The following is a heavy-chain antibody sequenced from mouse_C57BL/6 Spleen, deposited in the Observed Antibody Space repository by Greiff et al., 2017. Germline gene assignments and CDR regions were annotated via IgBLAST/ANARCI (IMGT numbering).Heavy chain of an antibody. CDR1: GFTFSSYA. Sequence: EVKVVESGGGLVKPGGSLKLSCAASGFTFSSYAMSWLRQTPEKRLEWVATISDGGSYTYYPDNVKGRFTISRDNAKNNLYLQMSHLKSEDTAMYYCARAYYGSSYDYYAMDYWGQGTSVTVSS. CDR2: ISDGGSYT. D-gene: IGHD1-1*01. J-gene: IGHJ4*01. CDR3: ARAYYGSSYDYYAMDY. V-gene: IGHV5-4*03.